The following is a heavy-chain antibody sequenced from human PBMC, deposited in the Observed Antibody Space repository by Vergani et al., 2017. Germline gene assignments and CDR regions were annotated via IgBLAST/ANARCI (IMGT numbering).Heavy chain of an antibody. Sequence: EVQLVESGGGLVQPGRSLRLSCAASGFTFDAYAMHWVRQAPGKGLEWVSGISWNSGSICYAVSVKGRFTISRDNAKNSLYLQMNSLRAEDTALYYCAKDMKVATINGGDHFDYWGQGTLVTVSS. J-gene: IGHJ4*02. CDR2: ISWNSGSI. V-gene: IGHV3-9*01. CDR1: GFTFDAYA. D-gene: IGHD5-12*01. CDR3: AKDMKVATINGGDHFDY.